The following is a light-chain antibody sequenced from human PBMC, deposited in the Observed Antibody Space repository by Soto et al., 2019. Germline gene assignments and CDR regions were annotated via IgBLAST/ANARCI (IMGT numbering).Light chain of an antibody. CDR3: LLSYTDEKV. V-gene: IGLV7-46*01. CDR1: TGAVASGHY. CDR2: DTN. Sequence: QAVVAQEPSVAVSPGGTFTLTCGSSTGAVASGHYPYWFQQKPGQAPRTLIYDTNNKHSWTPARFSGSLLGGKAALTLAGAQPEDEAEYYCLLSYTDEKVFGTGTRSPS. J-gene: IGLJ1*01.